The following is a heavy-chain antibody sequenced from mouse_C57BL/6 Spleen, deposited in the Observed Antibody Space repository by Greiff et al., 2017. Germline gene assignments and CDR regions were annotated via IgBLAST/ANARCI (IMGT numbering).Heavy chain of an antibody. Sequence: EVQLQESGTVLARPGASVKMSCKTSGYTFTSYWMHWVKQRPGQGLEWIGAIYPGNSDTSYNQKFKGKAILTADKSSSTAYMELRSLTSEDSAVYYCTSNWDEDYFDYWGQGTTLTVSS. CDR1: GYTFTSYW. J-gene: IGHJ2*01. V-gene: IGHV1-5*01. CDR3: TSNWDEDYFDY. D-gene: IGHD4-1*01. CDR2: IYPGNSDT.